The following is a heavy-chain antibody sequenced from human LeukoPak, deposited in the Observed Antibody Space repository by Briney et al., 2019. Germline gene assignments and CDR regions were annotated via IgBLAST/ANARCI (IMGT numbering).Heavy chain of an antibody. CDR3: AKDPDIVVVPAESDY. V-gene: IGHV3-48*04. J-gene: IGHJ4*02. Sequence: GRSLRLSCAASGFNFSSYGMHWVRQAPGKGREWVSYISSSGGTIYYADSVKGRFSISRDNAKNSLYLQMNSLRAEDTAVYYCAKDPDIVVVPAESDYWGQGTLVTVSS. CDR1: GFNFSSYG. D-gene: IGHD2-2*01. CDR2: ISSSGGTI.